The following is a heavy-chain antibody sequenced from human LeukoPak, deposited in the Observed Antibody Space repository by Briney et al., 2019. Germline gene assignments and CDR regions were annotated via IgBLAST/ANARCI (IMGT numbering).Heavy chain of an antibody. CDR2: IRYDGSNK. CDR1: GFTFSSYG. CDR3: AKGVEQRYYYYYMDV. J-gene: IGHJ6*03. D-gene: IGHD6-25*01. Sequence: GGSLRLSCAASGFTFSSYGMHWVRQAPGKGLEWVAFIRYDGSNKYYADSVKGRFTISRDNSKNTLYLQMNSRRAEDTAVYYCAKGVEQRYYYYYMDVWGKGTTVTVSS. V-gene: IGHV3-30*02.